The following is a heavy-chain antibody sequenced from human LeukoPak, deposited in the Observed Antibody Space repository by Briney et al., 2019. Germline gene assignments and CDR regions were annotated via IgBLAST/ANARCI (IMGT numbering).Heavy chain of an antibody. Sequence: GGSLRLSCAASGFTFTSFAMSWVRQAPGKGLEWVSAISGSGGSTYYADSVKGRFTISRDNSKNTLYLQMNSLRAEDTAVYYCARDLPFGELLPLDYWGQGTLVTVSS. J-gene: IGHJ4*02. CDR2: ISGSGGST. V-gene: IGHV3-23*01. CDR1: GFTFTSFA. D-gene: IGHD3-10*01. CDR3: ARDLPFGELLPLDY.